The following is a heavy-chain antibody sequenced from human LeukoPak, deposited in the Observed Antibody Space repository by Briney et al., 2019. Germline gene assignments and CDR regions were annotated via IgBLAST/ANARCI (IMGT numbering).Heavy chain of an antibody. J-gene: IGHJ3*02. Sequence: GGSLRLSCAASGFTFSNYSMNWVRQAPGKGLEWVSYISSRNRTIYYADSVTGRFTISRDNAKNSLYLQMNSLRAEDTAVYYCAREGGYSGSFDAFDIWGQGTMVTVSS. D-gene: IGHD1-26*01. CDR3: AREGGYSGSFDAFDI. CDR2: ISSRNRTI. V-gene: IGHV3-48*04. CDR1: GFTFSNYS.